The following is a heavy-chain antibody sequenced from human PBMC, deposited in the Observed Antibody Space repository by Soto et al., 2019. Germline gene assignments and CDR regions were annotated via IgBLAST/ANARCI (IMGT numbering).Heavy chain of an antibody. J-gene: IGHJ5*02. CDR2: IWYDGGNT. Sequence: GGSLRLSCAASGFIFSSYGMHWVRQAPGKGLEWVAVIWYDGGNTYYADSVKGRFTISRDNSKNTLFLQMNSLRDEDTALCYCASSAAWGRGTLVTVSS. CDR1: GFIFSSYG. D-gene: IGHD6-19*01. CDR3: ASSAA. V-gene: IGHV3-33*01.